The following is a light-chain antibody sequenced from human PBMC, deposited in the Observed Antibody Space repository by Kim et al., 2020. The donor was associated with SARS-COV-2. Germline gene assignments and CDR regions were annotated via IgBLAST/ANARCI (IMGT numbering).Light chain of an antibody. V-gene: IGKV3-15*01. CDR1: QSISSN. CDR3: QQFDSWPPIT. J-gene: IGKJ5*01. Sequence: EIVMTQSPATLSVSLGEKATLSCRASQSISSNLAWYQQKPGQAPRLLIYGASTRATDIPARFSGSGSGTEFTLTISSLQSEDFAVYYCQQFDSWPPITFGQGTRLEIK. CDR2: GAS.